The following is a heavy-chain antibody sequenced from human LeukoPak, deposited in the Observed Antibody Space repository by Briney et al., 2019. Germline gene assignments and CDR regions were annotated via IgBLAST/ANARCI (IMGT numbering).Heavy chain of an antibody. CDR3: AKDQYNSDLDASDI. CDR2: ISGSGGST. D-gene: IGHD6-19*01. V-gene: IGHV3-23*01. J-gene: IGHJ3*02. CDR1: GFTFSSYA. Sequence: RPGGSLRFSCAASGFTFSSYAMSWVRQAPGKGLEWVSAISGSGGSTYYADSVKGRFTISRDNSKNTLYLQMNSLRAEDTAVYYCAKDQYNSDLDASDIWGQGTMVTVSS.